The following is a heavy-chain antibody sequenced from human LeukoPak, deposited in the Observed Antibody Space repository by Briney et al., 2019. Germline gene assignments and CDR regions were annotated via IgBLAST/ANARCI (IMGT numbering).Heavy chain of an antibody. V-gene: IGHV3-30*04. D-gene: IGHD2-8*01. CDR1: GFTFSSYA. Sequence: GGSLILSCAASGFTFSSYAMHWVRQAPGKGLEGVGVISYDGSNKYYADSVKGRFTISRDNSKNTLYLQMNSLRAEDTAVYYCARDPSVYYFDYWGQGTLVTVSS. CDR3: ARDPSVYYFDY. J-gene: IGHJ4*02. CDR2: ISYDGSNK.